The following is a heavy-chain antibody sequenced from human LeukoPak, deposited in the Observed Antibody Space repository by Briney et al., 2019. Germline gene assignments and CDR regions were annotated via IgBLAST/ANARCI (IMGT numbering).Heavy chain of an antibody. CDR1: GGSFSGYY. V-gene: IGHV4-34*01. CDR3: ARRGGYCSSTSCHHFDY. J-gene: IGHJ4*02. D-gene: IGHD2-2*01. CDR2: INHSGST. Sequence: SETLSLTCAVYGGSFSGYYWSWIRQPPGKGLEWIGEINHSGSTNYNPSLKSRVTISVDTSKNQFSLKLSSVTAADTAVYYCARRGGYCSSTSCHHFDYWGQGTLVTVSS.